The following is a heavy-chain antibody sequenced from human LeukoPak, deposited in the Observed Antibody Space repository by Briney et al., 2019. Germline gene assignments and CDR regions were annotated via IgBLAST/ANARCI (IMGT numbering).Heavy chain of an antibody. CDR3: ARVLSGYDPYYFDY. CDR1: GFTFSSYA. D-gene: IGHD5-12*01. Sequence: GGSLRLSCAASGFTFSSYAMHWVRQAPGKGLEWVAVISYDGSNKYYADSVKGRFTISRDNSKNTLYLQMNSLRAEDTAVYYCARVLSGYDPYYFDYWGQGTLVTVSS. CDR2: ISYDGSNK. J-gene: IGHJ4*02. V-gene: IGHV3-30*04.